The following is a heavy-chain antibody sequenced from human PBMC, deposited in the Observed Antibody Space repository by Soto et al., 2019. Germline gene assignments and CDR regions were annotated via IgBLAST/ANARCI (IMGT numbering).Heavy chain of an antibody. V-gene: IGHV1-69*01. D-gene: IGHD3-3*01. CDR3: VRDGRSYYDFWSGYANWFDP. CDR1: GGTFSSYA. Sequence: QVQLVQSGAEVKKPGSSVKVSCKASGGTFSSYAISWVRQAPGQGLEWMGGIIPIFGTANYAQKFQGRVTITADESTSTAYMELSSLRSEDTAVYYCVRDGRSYYDFWSGYANWFDPWGQGTLVTVSS. CDR2: IIPIFGTA. J-gene: IGHJ5*02.